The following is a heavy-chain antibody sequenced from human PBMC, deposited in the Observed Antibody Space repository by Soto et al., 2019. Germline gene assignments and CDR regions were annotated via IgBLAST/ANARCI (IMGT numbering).Heavy chain of an antibody. Sequence: SETLSLTCTVSGGSISSYYWSWIRQPAGKGLEWIGRIYTSGSTNYNPSLKSRVTMSVDTSKNQFSLKLSSVTAADTAVYYCARDCTNGVCYNQQEYQKTYGMDVWGQGTTVTVSS. V-gene: IGHV4-4*07. CDR3: ARDCTNGVCYNQQEYQKTYGMDV. CDR1: GGSISSYY. D-gene: IGHD2-8*01. CDR2: IYTSGST. J-gene: IGHJ6*02.